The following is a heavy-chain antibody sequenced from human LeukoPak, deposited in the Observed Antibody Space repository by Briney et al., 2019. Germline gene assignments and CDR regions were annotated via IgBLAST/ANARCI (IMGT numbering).Heavy chain of an antibody. J-gene: IGHJ4*02. CDR2: INHSGST. D-gene: IGHD3-22*01. V-gene: IGHV4-38-2*01. CDR3: ARGLYYYDSSGYLGY. Sequence: PSETLSLTCAVSGYSISSGYYWGWIRQPPGKGLEWIGEINHSGSTNYNPSLKSRVTISVDTSKNQFSLKLSSVTAADTAVYYCARGLYYYDSSGYLGYWGQGTLVTVSS. CDR1: GYSISSGYY.